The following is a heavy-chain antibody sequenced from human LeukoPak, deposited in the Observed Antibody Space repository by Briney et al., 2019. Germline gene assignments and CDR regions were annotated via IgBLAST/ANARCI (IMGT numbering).Heavy chain of an antibody. D-gene: IGHD2-2*02. CDR1: GGSFSGYY. CDR2: INHSGST. V-gene: IGHV4-34*01. Sequence: SETLSLTCAVYGGSFSGYYWSWIRQPPGKGLEWIGEINHSGSTNYNPSLKSQVTISVDTSKNQFSLKLSSVTAADTAVYYCARGQYCSSTSCYTDFDYWGQGTLVTVSS. CDR3: ARGQYCSSTSCYTDFDY. J-gene: IGHJ4*02.